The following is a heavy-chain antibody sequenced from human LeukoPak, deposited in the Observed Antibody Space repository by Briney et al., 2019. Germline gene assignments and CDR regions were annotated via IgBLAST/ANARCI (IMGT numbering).Heavy chain of an antibody. CDR1: GGSISGYY. Sequence: SETLSLTCTVSGGSISGYYWSWIRQPPGKGLEWIGYIYSTGSTNYNPSLKSRVTISVDTSKNQFSLKLRSVTAADTAVYYCARVQLAYSYGLFDNWGQGSLSPSPQ. D-gene: IGHD4-11*01. CDR3: ARVQLAYSYGLFDN. V-gene: IGHV4-59*12. CDR2: IYSTGST. J-gene: IGHJ4*02.